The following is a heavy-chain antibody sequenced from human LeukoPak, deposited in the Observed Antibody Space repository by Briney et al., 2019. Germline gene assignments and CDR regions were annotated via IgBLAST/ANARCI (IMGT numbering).Heavy chain of an antibody. D-gene: IGHD1-1*01. CDR2: IYYSGST. CDR1: GGSISSYY. V-gene: IGHV4-59*08. J-gene: IGHJ5*02. Sequence: SETLSLTCTVSGGSISSYYWSWIRQPPGKGLEWIGYIYYSGSTNYHPSLKSRVTISVDTSKNQFSLKLSSVTAADTAVYYCARRPTQYNWFDPWGQGTLVTVSS. CDR3: ARRPTQYNWFDP.